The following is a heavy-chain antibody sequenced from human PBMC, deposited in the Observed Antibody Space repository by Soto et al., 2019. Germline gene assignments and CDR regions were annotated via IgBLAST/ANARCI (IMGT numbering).Heavy chain of an antibody. CDR2: IYYSGST. CDR1: GGSISSYY. Sequence: QVQLQESGPGLVKPSETLSLTCTVSGGSISSYYWSWIRQPPGKGLEWIGYIYYSGSTNYNPSLKSRVTISVDTSKNQFSLKLSSVTAADTAVYYCARGKLLWFGELSPYFDYWGQGTLVTVSS. J-gene: IGHJ4*02. CDR3: ARGKLLWFGELSPYFDY. D-gene: IGHD3-10*01. V-gene: IGHV4-59*01.